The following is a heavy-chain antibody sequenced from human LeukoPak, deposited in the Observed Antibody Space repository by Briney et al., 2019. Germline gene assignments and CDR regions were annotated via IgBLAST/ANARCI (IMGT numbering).Heavy chain of an antibody. V-gene: IGHV1-69*11. CDR2: IIPILGTA. D-gene: IGHD3-22*01. CDR1: GGAFSSYA. J-gene: IGHJ3*02. Sequence: ASVKVSCKASGGAFSSYAISWVRQAPGQGLEWMGRIIPILGTANYAQKFQGRVTITTDESTSTAYMELSSLRSEDTAVYYCARGTMIVVPSAFDIWGQGTMVTVSS. CDR3: ARGTMIVVPSAFDI.